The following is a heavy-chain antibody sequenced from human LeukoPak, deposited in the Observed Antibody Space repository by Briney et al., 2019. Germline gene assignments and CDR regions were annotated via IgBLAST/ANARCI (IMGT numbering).Heavy chain of an antibody. CDR2: INHSGST. D-gene: IGHD3-3*01. CDR3: FGPFEY. J-gene: IGHJ4*02. CDR1: GGSFSGYY. V-gene: IGHV4-34*03. Sequence: KPSETLSLSCAVYGGSFSGYYWSWIRQPPGKGLEWIGEINHSGSTNYSPSFQGHVTISADKSISTAYLQWSSLKASDTAMYYCFGPFEYWGQGTLVTISS.